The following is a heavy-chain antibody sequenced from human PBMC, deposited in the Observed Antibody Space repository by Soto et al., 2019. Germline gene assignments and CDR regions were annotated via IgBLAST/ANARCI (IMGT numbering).Heavy chain of an antibody. Sequence: QVQLVESGGGVVQPGRSLRLSCAASGFTFSSYGMHWVRQAPGKGLEWVAVISKDGSTKYDADSVKGRFTISRDNSKNTLYLQVNSLRAEVTAVYYCAKETHSRGYGSYFDYWGQGTLVTVSS. D-gene: IGHD3-22*01. CDR3: AKETHSRGYGSYFDY. CDR2: ISKDGSTK. CDR1: GFTFSSYG. V-gene: IGHV3-30*18. J-gene: IGHJ4*02.